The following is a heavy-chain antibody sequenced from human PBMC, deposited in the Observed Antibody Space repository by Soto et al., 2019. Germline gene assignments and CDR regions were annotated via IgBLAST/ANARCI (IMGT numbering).Heavy chain of an antibody. CDR2: IYWDDDK. Sequence: QITLKESGPTLVKPTQTLTLTCTFSGFSLSTSGVGVGWIRQPPGKALEWLALIYWDDDKRYSPSLKSRLTITKDTSKNQGVLTMTNMDPVDTATYYCAAAHYYDSSGYYHFDYWGQGTLVTVSS. D-gene: IGHD3-22*01. V-gene: IGHV2-5*02. CDR1: GFSLSTSGVG. CDR3: AAAHYYDSSGYYHFDY. J-gene: IGHJ4*02.